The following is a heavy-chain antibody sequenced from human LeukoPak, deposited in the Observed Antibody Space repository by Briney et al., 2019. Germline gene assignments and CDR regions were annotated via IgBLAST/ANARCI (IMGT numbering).Heavy chain of an antibody. Sequence: GASVKVSCKASGYTFTGYYMHWVRQAPGQGLEWMGRINPNSGGTNYAQKFQGRVTMTRDTSISTAYMELSRLRSDDTAVYYCASSPEYYYDSSGPNDYWGQGTLVTASS. V-gene: IGHV1-2*06. CDR3: ASSPEYYYDSSGPNDY. CDR1: GYTFTGYY. CDR2: INPNSGGT. D-gene: IGHD3-22*01. J-gene: IGHJ4*02.